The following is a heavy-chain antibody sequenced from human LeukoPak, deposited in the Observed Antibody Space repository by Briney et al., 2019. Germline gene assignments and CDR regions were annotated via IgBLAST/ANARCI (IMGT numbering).Heavy chain of an antibody. D-gene: IGHD4-11*01. CDR3: ARGTTQLTRGADY. CDR1: GGSISSGGYY. Sequence: SETLSLTCTVSGGSISSGGYYWSWIRQPPGKGLEWIGYIYHSGSTYYNPSLKSRVTISVDRSNNHFSLKLSSVTAADTAAYYCARGTTQLTRGADYWGQGTLVTVSS. J-gene: IGHJ4*02. CDR2: IYHSGST. V-gene: IGHV4-30-2*01.